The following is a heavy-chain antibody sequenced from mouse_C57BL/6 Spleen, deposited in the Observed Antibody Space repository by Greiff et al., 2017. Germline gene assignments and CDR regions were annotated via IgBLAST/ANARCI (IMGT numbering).Heavy chain of an antibody. Sequence: QVQLQQPGAELVRPGTSVKLSCKASGYTFTSYWMHWVKQRPGQGLEWIGVIDPSDSYTNYNQKFKGKATLTVDTSSSTAYMQLSSLASEDSAVYYGARSRGDYDEAFAYWGQGTLVTVSA. CDR2: IDPSDSYT. V-gene: IGHV1-59*01. D-gene: IGHD2-4*01. J-gene: IGHJ3*01. CDR1: GYTFTSYW. CDR3: ARSRGDYDEAFAY.